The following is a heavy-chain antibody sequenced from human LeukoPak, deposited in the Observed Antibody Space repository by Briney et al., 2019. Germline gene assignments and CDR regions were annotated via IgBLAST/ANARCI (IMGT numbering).Heavy chain of an antibody. Sequence: ASVKVSCKASGYTFRSYGISRVRQAPGQGLEWMGWISVYNGNTNYAQKFQGRVTMTTDTSTNTAYMELRSLRSDDTAVYYCARDKGYCSGGSCYYWFDPWGQGTLVTVSS. V-gene: IGHV1-18*04. D-gene: IGHD2-15*01. CDR3: ARDKGYCSGGSCYYWFDP. CDR2: ISVYNGNT. CDR1: GYTFRSYG. J-gene: IGHJ5*02.